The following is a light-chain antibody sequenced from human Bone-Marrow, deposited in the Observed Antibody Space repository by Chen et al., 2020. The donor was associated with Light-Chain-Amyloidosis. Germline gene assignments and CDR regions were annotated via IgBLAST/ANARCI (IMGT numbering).Light chain of an antibody. J-gene: IGLJ2*01. CDR1: MIGTFNL. Sequence: QSALTQPASVSGPPGRAITLPRSGTMIGTFNLVSWYQQNPGTAPKLISYEGSRRPSAVSDRFSGSTSGNTATLTIAGLQTEDEADYYCCSCGGYSTVVFGGGTKLTVL. CDR3: CSCGGYSTVV. CDR2: EGS. V-gene: IGLV2-23*03.